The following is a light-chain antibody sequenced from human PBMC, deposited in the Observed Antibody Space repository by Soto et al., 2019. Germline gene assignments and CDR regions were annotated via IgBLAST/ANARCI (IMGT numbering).Light chain of an antibody. CDR2: RAS. CDR3: QQYDDYPWT. J-gene: IGKJ1*01. V-gene: IGKV1-5*03. CDR1: QSISTW. Sequence: DIQMTQSPSSLSASVGDRVTITCRASQSISTWLAWFRQKPGKAPKLLIYRASSLESGAPSRFSGTGSGTEFTLTISSLQPDDFATYYCQQYDDYPWTFGQGTKVEIK.